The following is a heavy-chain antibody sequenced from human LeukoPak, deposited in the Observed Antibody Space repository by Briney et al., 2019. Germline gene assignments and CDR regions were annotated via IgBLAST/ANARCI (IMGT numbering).Heavy chain of an antibody. V-gene: IGHV4-31*03. J-gene: IGHJ5*02. Sequence: SQTLSLTCTVSGGSISSGGYYWSWIRQHPGKGLEGIGYIYYSGSTYYNPSLKSRVTISVDTFKNQFSLKLSSVTAADTAVYYCARAAGYSSRSRRGNWFDPWGQGTLVTVSS. CDR3: ARAAGYSSRSRRGNWFDP. CDR1: GGSISSGGYY. D-gene: IGHD6-13*01. CDR2: IYYSGST.